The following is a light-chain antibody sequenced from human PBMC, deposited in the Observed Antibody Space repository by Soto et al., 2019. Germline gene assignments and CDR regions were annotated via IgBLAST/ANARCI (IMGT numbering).Light chain of an antibody. Sequence: EIVMTQSPATLSVSPGERATLSCRASQFVSSDLAWYQQKPGQAPRLLIYGASIRATGIPARFSGSGSGTAFTLTISSLQSEDFAVYYCQQYNNWPLTFGGGTKVDIK. CDR3: QQYNNWPLT. CDR1: QFVSSD. V-gene: IGKV3D-15*01. CDR2: GAS. J-gene: IGKJ4*01.